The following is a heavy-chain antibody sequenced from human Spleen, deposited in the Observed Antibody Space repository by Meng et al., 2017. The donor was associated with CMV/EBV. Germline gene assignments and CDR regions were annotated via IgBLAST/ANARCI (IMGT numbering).Heavy chain of an antibody. CDR3: ARVYSSSWHYFDY. CDR2: IYYSGST. CDR1: GGSISRYY. D-gene: IGHD6-13*01. J-gene: IGHJ4*02. Sequence: CTVSGGSISRYYWSWIRQPPGKGLEWIAYIYYSGSTNYNPSLKSRVTISVDTSKNQFSLKLSSVTAADTAVYYCARVYSSSWHYFDYWGQGTLVTVSS. V-gene: IGHV4-59*01.